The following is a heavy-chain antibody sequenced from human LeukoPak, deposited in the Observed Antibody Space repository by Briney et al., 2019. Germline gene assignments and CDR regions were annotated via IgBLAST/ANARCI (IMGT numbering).Heavy chain of an antibody. V-gene: IGHV4-34*01. CDR3: ASRIGGYLYYFGMDV. CDR2: INHSGST. CDR1: GGSFSGYY. J-gene: IGHJ6*02. Sequence: SETLSLTCAVYGGSFSGYYWSWIRQPPGKGLEWIGEINHSGSTNYNPSLKSRVTISVDTSKNQFSLNLTSVTAADTAVYYCASRIGGYLYYFGMDVWGQGTTVTVSS. D-gene: IGHD3-10*01.